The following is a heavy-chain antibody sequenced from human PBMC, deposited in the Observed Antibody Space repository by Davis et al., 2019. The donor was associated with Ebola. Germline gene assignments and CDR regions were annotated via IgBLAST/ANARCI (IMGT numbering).Heavy chain of an antibody. CDR1: GGSISSGSYY. CDR3: ARGRGWFGEGYYYYMDV. V-gene: IGHV4-61*01. J-gene: IGHJ6*03. D-gene: IGHD3-10*01. Sequence: TLSLTCAVSGGSISSGSYYWSWIRQPPGKGLEWIGYIYYSGSTNYNPSLKSRVTISVDTSKNQFSLKLSSVTAADTAVYYCARGRGWFGEGYYYYMDVWGKGTTVTVSS. CDR2: IYYSGST.